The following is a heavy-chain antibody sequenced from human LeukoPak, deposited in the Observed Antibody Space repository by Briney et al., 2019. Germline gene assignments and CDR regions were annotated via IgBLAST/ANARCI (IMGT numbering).Heavy chain of an antibody. CDR3: AKDLHRSGAERYLDY. V-gene: IGHV3-23*01. CDR1: GFTFTTYA. CDR2: ISGSGGST. Sequence: GGSLRLSCAASGFTFTTYAMSWVRQAPGKGLEWVSAISGSGGSTYYADSVKGRITISRDNSKNTLYLQMNSLRAEDTAVYYCAKDLHRSGAERYLDYWGQGTLVTVSS. J-gene: IGHJ4*02. D-gene: IGHD3-22*01.